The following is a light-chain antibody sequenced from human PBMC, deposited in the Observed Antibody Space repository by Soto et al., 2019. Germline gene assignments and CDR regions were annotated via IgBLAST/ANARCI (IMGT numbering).Light chain of an antibody. CDR2: DAS. J-gene: IGKJ1*01. V-gene: IGKV1-5*01. Sequence: DIQMTQSPSTLSASVGDRVTITCRASQSISSWLAWYQQKPGKAPKLLIYDASSLESGVPSRFIGSGSGTEFTLTISSLQPDDFATYYCQQYNSYSWTVGQGTKVEIK. CDR3: QQYNSYSWT. CDR1: QSISSW.